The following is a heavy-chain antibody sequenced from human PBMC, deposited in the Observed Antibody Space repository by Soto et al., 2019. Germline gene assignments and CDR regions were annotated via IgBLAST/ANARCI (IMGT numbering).Heavy chain of an antibody. CDR2: ISADGGST. CDR3: VRTQVAAPELMGYYYGMDV. CDR1: GFTFSSYA. J-gene: IGHJ6*02. D-gene: IGHD6-25*01. Sequence: GGSLRLSCSASGFTFSSYAMHWVRQAPGKGLEHVSTISADGGSTYSADSVRGRFTISRDNSRKMLLLQLRSLRPADMAIYYCVRTQVAAPELMGYYYGMDVWGEGTTVTV. V-gene: IGHV3-64D*06.